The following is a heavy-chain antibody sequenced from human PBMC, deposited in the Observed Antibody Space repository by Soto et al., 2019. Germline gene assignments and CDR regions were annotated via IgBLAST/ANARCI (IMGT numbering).Heavy chain of an antibody. V-gene: IGHV3-7*03. CDR3: ARAPDKTVAYYY. Sequence: PGEDLRHPKGASGGMLSRCWMSVCRQAPGKKMQLVANINRDASEQYYVDSLKGRFTLSRDNAENSLYLQMNSLKDEDTAVYYCARAPDKTVAYYY. CDR1: GGMLSRCW. J-gene: IGHJ6*01. CDR2: INRDASEQ. D-gene: IGHD4-17*01.